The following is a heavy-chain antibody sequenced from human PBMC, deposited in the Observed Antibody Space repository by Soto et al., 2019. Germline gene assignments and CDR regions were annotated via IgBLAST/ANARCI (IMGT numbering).Heavy chain of an antibody. V-gene: IGHV1-69*02. D-gene: IGHD2-2*01. CDR1: GGTFSSYT. CDR2: IIPILGIA. J-gene: IGHJ5*02. CDR3: ARVEDIVVGTSASGWCDP. Sequence: QVQLVQSGAEVKKPGSSVKVSCKASGGTFSSYTISWVRQAPGQGLEWMGRIIPILGIANYAQKFQGRVTMSADKPRSTAYIELSRLRSEDTAGYYCARVEDIVVGTSASGWCDPWGQGTLVTVSS.